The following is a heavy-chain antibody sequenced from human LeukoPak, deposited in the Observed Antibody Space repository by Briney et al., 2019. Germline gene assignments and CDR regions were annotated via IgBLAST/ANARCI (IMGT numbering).Heavy chain of an antibody. CDR1: AYTFTGYY. V-gene: IGHV1-2*02. CDR3: ARDMEEWEGSFDY. D-gene: IGHD1-26*01. CDR2: INPNSGGT. J-gene: IGHJ4*02. Sequence: GASVKVSCKASAYTFTGYYMHWVRQAPGRGLEWMGWINPNSGGTNYAQKFQGRVTMTRDTSISTAYMELSRLRSDDTAVYYCARDMEEWEGSFDYWGQGTLVTVSS.